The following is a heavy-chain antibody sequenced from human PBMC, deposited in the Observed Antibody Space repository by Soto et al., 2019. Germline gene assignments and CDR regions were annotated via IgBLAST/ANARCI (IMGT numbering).Heavy chain of an antibody. V-gene: IGHV1-18*01. CDR1: GYTFTSYG. D-gene: IGHD3-16*02. CDR3: ARDLGSDYDYVWGSYRYLFDY. CDR2: ISAYNGNT. Sequence: ASVKVSCKASGYTFTSYGISWVRQAPGQGLEWMGWISAYNGNTNYAQKLQGRVTMTTDTSTSTAYMELRSLRSDDTAVYYCARDLGSDYDYVWGSYRYLFDYWGQGTLVTVSS. J-gene: IGHJ4*02.